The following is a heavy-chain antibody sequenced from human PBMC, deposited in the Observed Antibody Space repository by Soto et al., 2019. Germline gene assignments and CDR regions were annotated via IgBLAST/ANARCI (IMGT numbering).Heavy chain of an antibody. CDR1: GGTFSSYA. D-gene: IGHD3-10*01. CDR2: IIPIFGTA. V-gene: IGHV1-69*13. J-gene: IGHJ6*02. Sequence: GASVKVSCKASGGTFSSYAISWVRQAPGQGLEWMGGIIPIFGTANYAQKFQGRVTITADESTSTAYMELSSLRSEDTAVYYCARYGPGSYRYGMDAWGQGTTVTVSS. CDR3: ARYGPGSYRYGMDA.